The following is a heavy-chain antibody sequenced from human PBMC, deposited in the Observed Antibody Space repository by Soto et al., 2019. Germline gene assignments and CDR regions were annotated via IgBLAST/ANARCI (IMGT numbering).Heavy chain of an antibody. J-gene: IGHJ6*02. CDR2: IYPRDPDT. CDR3: ARVSDGWRIRVFGVVISESYYYYGMDV. V-gene: IGHV5-51*01. CDR1: GYSFTSYW. D-gene: IGHD3-3*01. Sequence: PGESPKISCKGSGYSFTSYWIGWVRQMPGNSLEWVRIIYPRDPDTRYSPSFQSQVTTSAEKSISTAYQQWSSLKSSDTAMYYCARVSDGWRIRVFGVVISESYYYYGMDVWGQGTTVTVSS.